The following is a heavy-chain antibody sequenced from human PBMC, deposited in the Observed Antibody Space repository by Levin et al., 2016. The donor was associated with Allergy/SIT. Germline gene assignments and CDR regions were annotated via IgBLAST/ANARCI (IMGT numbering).Heavy chain of an antibody. J-gene: IGHJ2*01. CDR2: INPSGGNT. D-gene: IGHD6-13*01. Sequence: ASVKVSCKASGYSFTKHYIHWVRQAPGQGLEWMGIINPSGGNTGYAQKFQDRFTMTTDTSTNTVYMDLSSLRFDDTAVYYCARAGGEIAGSRWYSDLWGRGTQVTVSS. V-gene: IGHV1-46*01. CDR3: ARAGGEIAGSRWYSDL. CDR1: GYSFTKHY.